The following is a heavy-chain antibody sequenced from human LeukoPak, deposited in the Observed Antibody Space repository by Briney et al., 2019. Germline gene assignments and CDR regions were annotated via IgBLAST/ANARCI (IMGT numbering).Heavy chain of an antibody. J-gene: IGHJ4*02. CDR2: IGNNGGYT. CDR1: GFTFSSYA. CDR3: AKQLGYCSDGSCYFPY. V-gene: IGHV3-23*01. Sequence: GGSLRLSCAASGFTFSSYAMSWVRQAPGKGLEWVSAIGNNGGYTYYADSVQGRFTISRDNSKSTLCLQMNSLRAEGTAVYYCAKQLGYCSDGSCYFPYWGQGTLVTVSS. D-gene: IGHD2-15*01.